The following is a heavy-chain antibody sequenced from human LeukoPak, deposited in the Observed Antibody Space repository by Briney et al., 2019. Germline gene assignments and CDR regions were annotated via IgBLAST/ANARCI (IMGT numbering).Heavy chain of an antibody. D-gene: IGHD2-2*01. Sequence: GGSLRLSCTVSGFNFRRNGMHWVRQAPGKGLEWVAATWYDGSNKYYADSVKGRFTISRDNSKNTLYLQMNSLRAEDTAVYFCARGGHCSTTSCSNYDGMDVWGQGTTLTVSS. CDR2: TWYDGSNK. J-gene: IGHJ6*02. CDR3: ARGGHCSTTSCSNYDGMDV. CDR1: GFNFRRNG. V-gene: IGHV3-33*08.